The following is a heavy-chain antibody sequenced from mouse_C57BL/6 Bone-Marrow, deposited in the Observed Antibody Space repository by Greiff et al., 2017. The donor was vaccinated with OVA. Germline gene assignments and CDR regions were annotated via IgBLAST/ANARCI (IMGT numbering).Heavy chain of an antibody. CDR2: IDPSDSDT. CDR1: DYTFTSYW. J-gene: IGHJ3*01. V-gene: IGHV1-52*01. Sequence: QVQLQQPGAELVRPGSSVKLSCKASDYTFTSYWMHWVKQRPIQGLEWIGNIDPSDSDTHYNQKFKDKATLTVDKSSSTAYLQLSSLTSEDSAVYYCAREGPWFAYWGQGTLVTVSA. CDR3: AREGPWFAY.